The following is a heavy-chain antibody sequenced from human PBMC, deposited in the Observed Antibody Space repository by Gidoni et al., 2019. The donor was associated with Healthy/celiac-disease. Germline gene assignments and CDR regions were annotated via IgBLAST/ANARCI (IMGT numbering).Heavy chain of an antibody. J-gene: IGHJ6*02. CDR2: ISYDGSNK. D-gene: IGHD6-6*01. Sequence: QVQLVESGGGVVQPGRSLSLSCAASGFTFSIYGMHWVRQAPGKGLEWVAVISYDGSNKYYADSVKGRFTISRDNSKNTLYLQMNSLRAEDTAVYYCAKASSSGPLYYYYYGMDVWGQGTTVTVSS. CDR1: GFTFSIYG. V-gene: IGHV3-30*18. CDR3: AKASSSGPLYYYYYGMDV.